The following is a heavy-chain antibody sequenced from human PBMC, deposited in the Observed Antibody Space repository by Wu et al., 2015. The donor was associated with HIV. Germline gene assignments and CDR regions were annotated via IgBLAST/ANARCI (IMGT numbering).Heavy chain of an antibody. D-gene: IGHD1-26*01. V-gene: IGHV1-18*01. CDR3: ARDADGIVGAKIGRYFDV. CDR1: GGTFSSYA. J-gene: IGHJ2*01. Sequence: QVHLVQSGAEVKKPGSSVKVSCKASGGTFSSYAISWARQAPGQGLEWMGWINTYSGDTKYAQKFQGRVTLTTDTSTRTAYMELRSLRSDDTAVYYCARDADGIVGAKIGRYFDVWGRGSLVRVSS. CDR2: INTYSGDT.